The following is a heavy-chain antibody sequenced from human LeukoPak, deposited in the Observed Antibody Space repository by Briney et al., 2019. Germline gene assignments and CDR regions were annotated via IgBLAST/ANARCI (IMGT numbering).Heavy chain of an antibody. V-gene: IGHV4-39*01. CDR1: GGSISSSSYY. CDR3: ARIGSGYSCGCFDY. CDR2: IYYSGST. D-gene: IGHD5-18*01. J-gene: IGHJ4*02. Sequence: SETLSLTCTVSGGSISSSSYYWGWIRQPPGKGLEWIGSIYYSGSTYYNPSLKSRVTISVDTSKNQFSLKLSSVTAADTAVYYCARIGSGYSCGCFDYWGQGTLVTVSS.